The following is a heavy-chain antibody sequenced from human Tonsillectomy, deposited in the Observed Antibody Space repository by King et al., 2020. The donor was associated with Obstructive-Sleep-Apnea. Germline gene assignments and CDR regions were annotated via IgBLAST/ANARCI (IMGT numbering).Heavy chain of an antibody. V-gene: IGHV3-23*04. CDR2: ISGGGEST. CDR3: VKDSTYYYDNTCQPGEFDD. CDR1: GFSFSTNA. J-gene: IGHJ4*02. Sequence: VQLVESGGDLVQPGGSLRLSCAASGFSFSTNAMSWVRQAPGKGLEWISAISGGGESTYYADSVQGRFSISRDKSKNALYLQMNSLRAEDTALYYCVKDSTYYYDNTCQPGEFDDWGQGTLVTVSS. D-gene: IGHD3-22*01.